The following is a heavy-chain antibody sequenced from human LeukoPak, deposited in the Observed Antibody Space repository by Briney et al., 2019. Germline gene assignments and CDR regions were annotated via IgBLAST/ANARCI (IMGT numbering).Heavy chain of an antibody. CDR3: AKHDAYDVLTGFSG. CDR1: GFTFSRSA. J-gene: IGHJ4*02. CDR2: ISGSGGST. D-gene: IGHD3-9*01. Sequence: GGSLRLSCAASGFTFSRSAMGWVRQAPGKGLEWVSGISGSGGSTYYVDSVKGRFTISRDNSKNTLYLQMNSLRAEDTAIYFCAKHDAYDVLTGFSGWSQGTLVTVSS. V-gene: IGHV3-23*01.